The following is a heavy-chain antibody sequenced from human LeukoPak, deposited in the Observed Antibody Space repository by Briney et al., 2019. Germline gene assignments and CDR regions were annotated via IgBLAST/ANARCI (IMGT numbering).Heavy chain of an antibody. CDR1: GFPFSSYW. D-gene: IGHD3-10*01. J-gene: IGHJ4*02. CDR2: ISGSGGST. Sequence: PGGSLRLSCVASGFPFSSYWMTWVRQAPGKGLEWVSAISGSGGSTYYADSVKGRFTISRDNSKNTLYLQMNSLRAEDTAVYYCAKSESGSYSGDFDYWGQGTLVTVSS. V-gene: IGHV3-23*01. CDR3: AKSESGSYSGDFDY.